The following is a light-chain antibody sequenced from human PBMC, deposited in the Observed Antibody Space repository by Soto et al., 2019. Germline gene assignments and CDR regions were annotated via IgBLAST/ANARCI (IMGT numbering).Light chain of an antibody. CDR2: DVG. J-gene: IGLJ1*01. V-gene: IGLV2-14*01. CDR3: SSYTSSSTLV. CDR1: SSDVGGYNY. Sequence: QSAQTQPASVSGSPGQSITISCTGTSSDVGGYNYVSWYQQHPGKAPKLMIYDVGNRPSGVSHRFSGSKSGNTASLTISGLQAEDEADYYCSSYTSSSTLVFGTGTKVTVL.